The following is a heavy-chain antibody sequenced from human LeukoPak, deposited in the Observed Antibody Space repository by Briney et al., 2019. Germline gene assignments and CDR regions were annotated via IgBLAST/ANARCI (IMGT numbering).Heavy chain of an antibody. D-gene: IGHD6-13*01. V-gene: IGHV4-31*03. CDR1: GGSISSGGYY. Sequence: SETLSLTCTVSGGSISSGGYYWSWIRQHPGKGLEWIGYIYYSGSTYYNPSLKSRVTISVDTSKNQFSLKLGSVTAADTAVYYCARGRAAAGLFDYWGQGTLVTVSS. CDR2: IYYSGST. CDR3: ARGRAAAGLFDY. J-gene: IGHJ4*02.